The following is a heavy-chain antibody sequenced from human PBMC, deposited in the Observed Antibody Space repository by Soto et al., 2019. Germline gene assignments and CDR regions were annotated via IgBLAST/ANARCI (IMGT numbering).Heavy chain of an antibody. V-gene: IGHV3-74*01. D-gene: IGHD1-26*01. CDR2: INSDGSST. J-gene: IGHJ4*02. CDR1: GFTFSSYW. Sequence: GESLRLSCAASGFTFSSYWMHWVRQAPGKGLVWVSRINSDGSSTNYADFVKGRFTISRDNAKNTLYLQMNSLRVEDTAMYYCSRVGGSTWHWGQGTLVTVSS. CDR3: SRVGGSTWH.